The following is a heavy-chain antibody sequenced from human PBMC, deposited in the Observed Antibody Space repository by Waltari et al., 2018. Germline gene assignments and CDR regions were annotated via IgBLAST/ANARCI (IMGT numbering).Heavy chain of an antibody. D-gene: IGHD2-2*01. CDR2: IYYSGST. J-gene: IGHJ6*03. CDR1: GGSISSYY. Sequence: QVQLQESGPGLVKPSETLSLTCTVSGGSISSYYWSWIRQPPGKGLEWIGYIYYSGSTNYNPTLKRQVTISVDTSKNQFSLKLSSVTAADTAVYYCARLNCSSTSCYRAYYYYYMDVWGKGTTVTISS. CDR3: ARLNCSSTSCYRAYYYYYMDV. V-gene: IGHV4-59*08.